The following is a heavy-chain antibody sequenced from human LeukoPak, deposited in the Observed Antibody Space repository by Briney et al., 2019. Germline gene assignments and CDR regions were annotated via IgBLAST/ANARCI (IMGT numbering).Heavy chain of an antibody. D-gene: IGHD3-22*01. CDR1: GFTFSSYW. J-gene: IGHJ4*02. Sequence: GGSLRLSCAASGFTFSSYWMSWVRQAPGKGLEWVASIKQDGSEKYYVDSVKGRFTISRDNAKNSLYLQMNSLRAEDTAVYYCARHREGSHYYGSSGYYLVWGQGTLVTVSS. CDR2: IKQDGSEK. V-gene: IGHV3-7*01. CDR3: ARHREGSHYYGSSGYYLV.